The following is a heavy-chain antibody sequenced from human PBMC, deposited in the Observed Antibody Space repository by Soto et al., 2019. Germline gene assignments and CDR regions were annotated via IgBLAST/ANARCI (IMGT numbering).Heavy chain of an antibody. J-gene: IGHJ4*02. CDR2: IFYSGTT. CDR1: GGSMDRSY. V-gene: IGHV4-59*01. Sequence: SETLSLTCTVSGGSMDRSYWSWVRQSPGKGLEWIGYIFYSGTTNYNPSLKSRVTISVDTSKNQFSLQLTSVTAADTGVYFCARERSSYYSGYFASWGQGTQVTVSS. D-gene: IGHD4-4*01. CDR3: ARERSSYYSGYFAS.